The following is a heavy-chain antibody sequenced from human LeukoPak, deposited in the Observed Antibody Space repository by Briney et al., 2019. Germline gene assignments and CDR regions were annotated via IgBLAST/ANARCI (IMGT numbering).Heavy chain of an antibody. Sequence: PSETLSLTCTVSGVSISNTVYYWGWIRQAPGKGLEWIGTSFDGGNSYYNPSLKSRVTISVDTSKNQFSLKLSSVTAADTAVYYCARSPYYDILTGLDYWGQGTLVTVSS. CDR2: SFDGGNS. CDR3: ARSPYYDILTGLDY. V-gene: IGHV4-39*07. J-gene: IGHJ4*02. D-gene: IGHD3-9*01. CDR1: GVSISNTVYY.